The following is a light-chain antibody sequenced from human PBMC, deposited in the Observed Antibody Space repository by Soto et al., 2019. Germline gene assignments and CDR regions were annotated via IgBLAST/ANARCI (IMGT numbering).Light chain of an antibody. V-gene: IGLV2-8*01. J-gene: IGLJ1*01. CDR1: SSDVGGYNY. Sequence: QSVLTQPPSASGSPGQSVTISCTGTSSDVGGYNYVSWYQQHPGKAPKLMIYEVSKRPSGVPDRFSGSKSGNTASLTVSGLQAEDEADYYCSSYAGSNKSLYVCGTGTKVTVL. CDR2: EVS. CDR3: SSYAGSNKSLYV.